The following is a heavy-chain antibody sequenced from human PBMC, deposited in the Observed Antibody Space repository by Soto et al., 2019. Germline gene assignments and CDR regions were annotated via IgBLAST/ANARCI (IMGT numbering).Heavy chain of an antibody. V-gene: IGHV3-33*01. Sequence: PGWALRLSCAASGFTVSSYGMHWVRQAPGKGLEWVAVIWYDGSNKYYADSVKGRLTISRDNSKNTLYLQMNSLRAEDTAGYYCARDKERTPTYYYYGIDVWGQGTTVPVS. J-gene: IGHJ6*02. D-gene: IGHD1-1*01. CDR3: ARDKERTPTYYYYGIDV. CDR2: IWYDGSNK. CDR1: GFTVSSYG.